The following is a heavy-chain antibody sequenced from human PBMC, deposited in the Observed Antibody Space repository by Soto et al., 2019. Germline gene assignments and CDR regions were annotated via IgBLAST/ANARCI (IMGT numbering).Heavy chain of an antibody. CDR2: IYYSGST. D-gene: IGHD3-10*01. J-gene: IGHJ5*02. Sequence: SETLSLTCTVSGGSVSSGSYYWSRIRQPPGKGLEWIGYIYYSGSTNYNPSLKSRVTISEDTSKNQFSLKLSSVTAADTAVYYCARAQGDLEYDGNSLIVNWFDPWGQGTLVTVSS. CDR1: GGSVSSGSYY. CDR3: ARAQGDLEYDGNSLIVNWFDP. V-gene: IGHV4-61*01.